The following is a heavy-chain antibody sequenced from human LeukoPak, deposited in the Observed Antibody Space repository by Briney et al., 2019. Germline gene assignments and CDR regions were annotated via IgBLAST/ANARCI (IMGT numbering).Heavy chain of an antibody. V-gene: IGHV1-8*02. CDR3: ARGPYGTGSHFDF. J-gene: IGHJ4*02. CDR2: MNPNSGDT. Sequence: ASVKVSCKASGSTFSSSDINWLRQATGQGLEWMGWMNPNSGDTGYTQRFQGRVTMTRDTSISTAYMELSSLRSEDTAVYYCARGPYGTGSHFDFWGQGTLVTVSS. CDR1: GSTFSSSD. D-gene: IGHD3-10*01.